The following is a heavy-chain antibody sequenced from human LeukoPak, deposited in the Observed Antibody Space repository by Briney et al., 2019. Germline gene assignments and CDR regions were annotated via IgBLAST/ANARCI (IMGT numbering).Heavy chain of an antibody. V-gene: IGHV3-74*01. CDR2: INNDGGTT. D-gene: IGHD4/OR15-4a*01. CDR1: GFTFSSYW. J-gene: IGHJ4*02. Sequence: GGSLRLSCAASGFTFSSYWMHWVRQAPGKGLVWVSRINNDGGTTRYADSVKGRFTISRDNAKNTLYLQMNSLGAEDTAMYYCARSNYPYYFDYWGQGTLVTVSS. CDR3: ARSNYPYYFDY.